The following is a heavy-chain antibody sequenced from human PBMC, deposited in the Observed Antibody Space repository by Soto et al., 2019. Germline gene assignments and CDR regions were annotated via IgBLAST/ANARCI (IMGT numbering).Heavy chain of an antibody. CDR2: IIPIFDAT. J-gene: IGHJ4*02. CDR3: ARDLTSVRGS. CDR1: GGTFSRHS. D-gene: IGHD3-10*01. V-gene: IGHV1-69*18. Sequence: QVQMVQSGAEVKKPGSSARVSCKVSGGTFSRHSISWVRQAPGQGLEWMGRIIPIFDATQYAQKFQGRLTITADESTTTFHMDLSGLRPEDTAIYYCARDLTSVRGSWGQGTLVTVS.